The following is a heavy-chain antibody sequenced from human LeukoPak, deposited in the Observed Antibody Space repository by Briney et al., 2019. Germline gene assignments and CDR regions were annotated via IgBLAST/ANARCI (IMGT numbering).Heavy chain of an antibody. D-gene: IGHD3-16*02. Sequence: SETLSLTCAVYGGSFSGYYWSWIRQPPGKGLEWIGEINHSGSTNYNPSLKSRVTISVDTPKNQFSLKLSSVTAADTAVYYCARARGDYVWGSYRYNWFDPWGQGTLVTVSS. J-gene: IGHJ5*02. CDR1: GGSFSGYY. CDR2: INHSGST. V-gene: IGHV4-34*01. CDR3: ARARGDYVWGSYRYNWFDP.